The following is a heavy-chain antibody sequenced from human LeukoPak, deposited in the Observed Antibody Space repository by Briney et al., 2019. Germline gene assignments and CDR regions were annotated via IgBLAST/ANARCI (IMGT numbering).Heavy chain of an antibody. D-gene: IGHD5-18*01. CDR1: GFTFSSYS. Sequence: GGSLRLSCAASGFTFSSYSMNWVRQAPGKGLEWVSSITSSSSYIYFADSLKGRFTISRDNAKNSLYLQMNSLRAEYTAVYYCARARAIQLFDYWGQGTLVTVSS. CDR2: ITSSSSYI. V-gene: IGHV3-21*01. CDR3: ARARAIQLFDY. J-gene: IGHJ4*02.